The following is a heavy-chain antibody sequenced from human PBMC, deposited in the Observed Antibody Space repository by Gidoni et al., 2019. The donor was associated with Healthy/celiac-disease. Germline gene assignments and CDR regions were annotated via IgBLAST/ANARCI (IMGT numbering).Heavy chain of an antibody. Sequence: QVTLKESGPVLVKPTETLTLTCTVSGFSLSNARMGVSWIRQPPGKALEWLAHIFSNDEKSYSTSLKSRLTISKDTSKSQVVLTMTNMDPVDTATYYCARLIVVVPAALFLDYYYYMDVWGKGTTVTVSS. CDR2: IFSNDEK. CDR3: ARLIVVVPAALFLDYYYYMDV. J-gene: IGHJ6*03. CDR1: GFSLSNARMG. V-gene: IGHV2-26*01. D-gene: IGHD2-2*01.